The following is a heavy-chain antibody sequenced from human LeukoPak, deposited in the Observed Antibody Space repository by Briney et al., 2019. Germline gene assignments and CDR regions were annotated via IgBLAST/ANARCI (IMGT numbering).Heavy chain of an antibody. CDR2: INHSGST. D-gene: IGHD2-15*01. V-gene: IGHV4-34*01. CDR3: ARRPSGYCSGGSCSTAGWFDP. Sequence: KSSETLSLTCAVYGGSFSGYYWSWIRQPPGKGLEWIGEINHSGSTNYNPSLKSRVTISVDTSKNQFSLKLSSVTAADTAVYYCARRPSGYCSGGSCSTAGWFDPWGQGTLVTVSS. CDR1: GGSFSGYY. J-gene: IGHJ5*02.